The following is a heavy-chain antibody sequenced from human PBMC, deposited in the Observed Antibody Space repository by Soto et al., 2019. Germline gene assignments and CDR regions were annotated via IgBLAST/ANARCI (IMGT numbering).Heavy chain of an antibody. CDR2: IYATGTT. D-gene: IGHD1-1*01. CDR3: VRDGTKTLRDWFEP. CDR1: GASISGFY. J-gene: IGHJ5*02. V-gene: IGHV4-4*07. Sequence: QVQLQESGPGLVKPSESLSLTCTVSGASISGFYCSWIRKSAGKGLEWIGRIYATGTTDYNPSLKRRVMMSVDTSTKQFSLKLRSVTAADTAVYYCVRDGTKTLRDWFEPWGQGISVTVSS.